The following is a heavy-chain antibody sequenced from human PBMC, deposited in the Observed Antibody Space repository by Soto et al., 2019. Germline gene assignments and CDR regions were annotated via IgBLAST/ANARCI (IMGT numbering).Heavy chain of an antibody. J-gene: IGHJ4*02. CDR3: AKDRLAGGFDY. CDR1: GFTFSNYA. D-gene: IGHD3-16*01. V-gene: IGHV3-23*01. CDR2: VSATAGTT. Sequence: PGGSLRLSCAASGFTFSNYAMSWVRQAPGKGLEWVSLVSATAGTTYYTDTVKGRITISRDNSRNTVYLQMNSLRADDTALYYCAKDRLAGGFDYWGQGTLVTVSS.